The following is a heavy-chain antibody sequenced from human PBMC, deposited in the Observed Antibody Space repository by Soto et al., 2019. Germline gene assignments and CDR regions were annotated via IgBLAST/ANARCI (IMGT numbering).Heavy chain of an antibody. Sequence: SETLSLTCAVYGGSFSGYSWSWIRQPPGKALQWIGFIYQSGVTSYNPSLASRVSISLDRSNNQCSLKLKSVTAADTAVYFCAGMPYTSGLRFDPWGPGTLVTVSS. CDR2: IYQSGVT. CDR3: AGMPYTSGLRFDP. J-gene: IGHJ5*02. D-gene: IGHD6-19*01. V-gene: IGHV4-30-2*01. CDR1: GGSFSGYS.